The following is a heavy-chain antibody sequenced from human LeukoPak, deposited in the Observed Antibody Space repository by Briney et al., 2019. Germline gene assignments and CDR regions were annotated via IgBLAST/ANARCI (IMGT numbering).Heavy chain of an antibody. CDR3: ARASDAHVDSAFDI. V-gene: IGHV3-23*01. J-gene: IGHJ3*02. CDR1: GFTFSSYA. Sequence: GGSLRLSCAASGFTFSSYAMSWVRQAPGKGLEWVSGISGSDGSTYYADSVKGRFDISRDNSKDTVFLHMSSLRAEDTALYYCARASDAHVDSAFDIWGQGTTVTVSS. CDR2: ISGSDGST.